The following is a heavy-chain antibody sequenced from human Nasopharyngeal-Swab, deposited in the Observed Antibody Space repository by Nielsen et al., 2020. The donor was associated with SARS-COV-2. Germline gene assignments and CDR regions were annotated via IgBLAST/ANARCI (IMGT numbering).Heavy chain of an antibody. Sequence: GESLKISCAASGFTFSSYGMHWVRQAPGKGLEWVASISHDGNNKYYADSVKGRFTISRDNSKNTLYLQMNSLRAEDTAVYYCARDRSGWYLDYWGQGTLVTVSS. D-gene: IGHD6-19*01. V-gene: IGHV3-30*03. CDR3: ARDRSGWYLDY. CDR1: GFTFSSYG. J-gene: IGHJ4*02. CDR2: ISHDGNNK.